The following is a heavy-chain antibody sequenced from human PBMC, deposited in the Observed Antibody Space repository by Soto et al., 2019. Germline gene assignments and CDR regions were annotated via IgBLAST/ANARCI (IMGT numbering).Heavy chain of an antibody. V-gene: IGHV1-46*01. Sequence: EASVKVSCKASGYTFTSYAMHWVRQAPGQRLEWMGIISLYHHSTSYAQKFQGRLTVTADTSTTTVYMDLSSLTSEDSAVYWCARELYSCGGGCPYYMDYWGQGTLVTVS. CDR1: GYTFTSYA. CDR3: ARELYSCGGGCPYYMDY. CDR2: ISLYHHST. D-gene: IGHD2-21*02. J-gene: IGHJ4*02.